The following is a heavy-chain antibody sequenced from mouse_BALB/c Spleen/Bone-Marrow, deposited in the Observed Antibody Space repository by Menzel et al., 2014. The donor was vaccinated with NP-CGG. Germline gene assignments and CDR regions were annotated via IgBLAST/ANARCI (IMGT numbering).Heavy chain of an antibody. CDR1: GDSITSGY. CDR3: ARSGSSGYHYYAMDY. V-gene: IGHV3-8*02. CDR2: ISYSSST. D-gene: IGHD3-1*01. Sequence: VQLQQSGPSLVKPSQTLSLTCSVTGDSITSGYWNWIRKFPGNKLEYMGFISYSSSTYYNPSLKSRISITRDTSKNLYYLQLNSVTTEDSATYYCARSGSSGYHYYAMDYWGRGTSVTVSS. J-gene: IGHJ4*01.